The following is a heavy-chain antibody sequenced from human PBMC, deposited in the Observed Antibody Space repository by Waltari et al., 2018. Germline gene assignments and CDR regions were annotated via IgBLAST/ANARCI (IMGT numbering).Heavy chain of an antibody. CDR1: GFPFSSYA. V-gene: IGHV3-64*01. Sequence: EVQLVESGGGLVQPGGSLRLSCAASGFPFSSYAIHWVRQAPGKGLEYVSAISRNGGSTYYAKSVKGRFTISRDNSKNTLYLQMGSLRAEDMAVYYCARGESSSGWYLNEYFQHWGQGTLVTVSS. CDR2: ISRNGGST. CDR3: ARGESSSGWYLNEYFQH. J-gene: IGHJ1*01. D-gene: IGHD6-19*01.